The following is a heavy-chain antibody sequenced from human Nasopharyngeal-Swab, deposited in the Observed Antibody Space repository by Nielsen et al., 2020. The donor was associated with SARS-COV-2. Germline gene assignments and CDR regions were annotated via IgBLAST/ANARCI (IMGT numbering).Heavy chain of an antibody. J-gene: IGHJ5*02. D-gene: IGHD2/OR15-2a*01. CDR3: ARGKRSNYFRVSPPNWFDP. Sequence: WIRQPPGKGLEWIGEINHSGSTNYNPSLKSRVTISVDTSKNQFSLKLSSVTAADTAVYYCARGKRSNYFRVSPPNWFDPWGQGTLVTVLL. V-gene: IGHV4-34*01. CDR2: INHSGST.